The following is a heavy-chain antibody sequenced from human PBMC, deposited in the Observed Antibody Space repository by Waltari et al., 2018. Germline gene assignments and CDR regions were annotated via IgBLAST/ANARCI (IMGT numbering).Heavy chain of an antibody. CDR3: ATGGYDFWSGYYYYYGMDV. J-gene: IGHJ6*02. CDR2: IIPIFGTA. D-gene: IGHD3-3*01. Sequence: QVQLVQSGAEVKKPGSSVKVSCKASGGTFSSYAISWVRQAPGQGLEWMGGIIPIFGTANYAQKFQGRVRITADESTSTAYMELSSLRSEDTAVYYCATGGYDFWSGYYYYYGMDVWGQGTTVTVSS. CDR1: GGTFSSYA. V-gene: IGHV1-69*01.